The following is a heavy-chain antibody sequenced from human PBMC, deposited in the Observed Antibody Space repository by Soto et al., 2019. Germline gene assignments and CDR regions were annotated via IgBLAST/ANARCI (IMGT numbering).Heavy chain of an antibody. CDR2: ISSSSSYI. Sequence: VGSLRLSCAASGFTFSSYSMNWVRQAPGRGLEWVSSISSSSSYIYYADSVKGRFTISRDNAKNSLYLQMNSLRAEDTAVYYCAKRAPDGWYFDLWGRGTLVTVSS. CDR3: AKRAPDGWYFDL. J-gene: IGHJ2*01. V-gene: IGHV3-21*01. CDR1: GFTFSSYS.